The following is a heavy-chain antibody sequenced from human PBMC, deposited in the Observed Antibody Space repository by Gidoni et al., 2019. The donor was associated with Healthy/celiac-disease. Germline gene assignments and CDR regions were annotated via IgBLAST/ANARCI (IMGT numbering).Heavy chain of an antibody. D-gene: IGHD6-19*01. CDR1: GGSISSSSYY. Sequence: VSGGSISSSSYYWGWIRQPPGKGLAWIGRIYYSGSTYYNPYLKSRVNISVDTSKDQFTLKLSSVSAADTALYYCAKASSGAGWFDPWGQGTLVTVSS. CDR2: IYYSGST. CDR3: AKASSGAGWFDP. V-gene: IGHV4-39*06. J-gene: IGHJ5*02.